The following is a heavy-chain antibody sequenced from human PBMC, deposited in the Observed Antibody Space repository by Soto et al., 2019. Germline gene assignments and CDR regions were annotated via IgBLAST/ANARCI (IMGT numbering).Heavy chain of an antibody. CDR3: ARLPHYDYIWGSYRYAHYFDY. V-gene: IGHV4-39*01. D-gene: IGHD3-16*02. J-gene: IGHJ4*02. Sequence: SETLSLTCTVSGGSISSSSYYWGWIRQPPGKGLEWIGSIYYSGSTYYNPSLKSRVTISVDTSKNQFSLKLSSVTAADTAVYYCARLPHYDYIWGSYRYAHYFDYWGQGTLVTVSS. CDR2: IYYSGST. CDR1: GGSISSSSYY.